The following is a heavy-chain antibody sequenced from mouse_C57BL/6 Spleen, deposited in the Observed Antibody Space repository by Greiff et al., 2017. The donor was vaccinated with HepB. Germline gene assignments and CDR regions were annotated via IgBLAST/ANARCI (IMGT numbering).Heavy chain of an antibody. D-gene: IGHD2-5*01. CDR2: IFPGSGST. CDR1: GYTFTDYY. CDR3: ATVDYSNSAWFAY. J-gene: IGHJ3*01. V-gene: IGHV1-75*01. Sequence: VQLQESGPELVKPGASVKISCKASGYTFTDYYINWVKQRPGQGLEWIGWIFPGSGSTYYNEKFKGKATLTVDKSSSTAYMLLSSLTSEDSAVYVCATVDYSNSAWFAYWGQGTLVTVSA.